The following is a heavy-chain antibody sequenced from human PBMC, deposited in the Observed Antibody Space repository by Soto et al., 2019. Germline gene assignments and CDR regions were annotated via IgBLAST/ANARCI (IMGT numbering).Heavy chain of an antibody. CDR1: GFTVSSNY. J-gene: IGHJ6*02. CDR3: TAGARSGWYFDYYYGMDV. V-gene: IGHV3-53*01. D-gene: IGHD6-19*01. Sequence: VGSLRLSCAASGFTVSSNYMSWVRQAPGKGLEWVSVIYSGGSTYYADSVKGRFTISRDNSKNTLYLQMNSLRAEDTAVYYCTAGARSGWYFDYYYGMDVWGQGTTVTVSS. CDR2: IYSGGST.